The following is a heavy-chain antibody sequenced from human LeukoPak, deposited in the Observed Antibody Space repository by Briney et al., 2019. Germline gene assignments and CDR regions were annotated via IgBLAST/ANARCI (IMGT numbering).Heavy chain of an antibody. CDR1: GFTFSSYD. CDR2: IRYDGSNK. J-gene: IGHJ4*02. V-gene: IGHV3-30*02. D-gene: IGHD3-10*01. CDR3: AKDCRRYYGSGSYYNV. Sequence: GGSLRLSCAASGFTFSSYDMRWVRQAPGKGLEWVAFIRYDGSNKYYADSVKGRFTISRDNSKNTLYLQMNSLRAEDTAVYYCAKDCRRYYGSGSYYNVWGQGTLVTVSS.